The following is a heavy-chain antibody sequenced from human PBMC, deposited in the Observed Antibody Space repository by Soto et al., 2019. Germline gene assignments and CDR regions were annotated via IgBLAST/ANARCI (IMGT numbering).Heavy chain of an antibody. CDR2: IIPIFGTA. J-gene: IGHJ4*02. CDR3: ASHYESGGYYYRGMDY. CDR1: GGTFNSYA. V-gene: IGHV1-69*05. Sequence: QVQLVQSGAEVKKPGSSVKVSCKASGGTFNSYAISWVRQAPGQGLEWMGGIIPIFGTADYAQKFQGRVTITTVETTSTAYMKLSSRRSADTAVYYCASHYESGGYYYRGMDYWGQGTLVTVSS. D-gene: IGHD3-22*01.